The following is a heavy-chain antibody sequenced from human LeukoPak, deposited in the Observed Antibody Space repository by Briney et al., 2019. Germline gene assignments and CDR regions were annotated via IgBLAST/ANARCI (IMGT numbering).Heavy chain of an antibody. J-gene: IGHJ6*03. V-gene: IGHV4-4*07. CDR1: GGSISSYY. Sequence: PSETLSLTCTVSGGSISSYYWSWIRQPAGKGLEWIGRIYTSGSTNYNPSLKSRVTMSVDTSKNQFSLKLSSVTAADTAVYYCARLGYCSSTSCRPTRPNYYYYYYMDVWGKGTTVTISS. CDR3: ARLGYCSSTSCRPTRPNYYYYYYMDV. CDR2: IYTSGST. D-gene: IGHD2-2*01.